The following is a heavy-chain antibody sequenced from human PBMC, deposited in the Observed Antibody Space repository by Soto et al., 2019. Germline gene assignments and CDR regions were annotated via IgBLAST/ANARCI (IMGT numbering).Heavy chain of an antibody. Sequence: EEQLWESGGDLVQPGGSLRLSCAASGFTFSNYAMSWVRQVPGKGLEWVSAISGRGDRTFYADSVKGRFTISRDNSRNTVFLQMNSLRVEDTAIFYCAKEKSTVRTVYVDLWGQGTLVTVSS. CDR3: AKEKSTVRTVYVDL. CDR1: GFTFSNYA. V-gene: IGHV3-23*01. J-gene: IGHJ4*02. D-gene: IGHD4-17*01. CDR2: ISGRGDRT.